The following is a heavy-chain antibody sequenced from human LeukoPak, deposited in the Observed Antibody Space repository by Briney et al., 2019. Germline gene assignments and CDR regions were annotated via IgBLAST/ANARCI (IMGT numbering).Heavy chain of an antibody. V-gene: IGHV6-1*01. CDR2: TYYRSKWYN. CDR1: GDSVSSNSAA. D-gene: IGHD6-19*01. J-gene: IGHJ3*02. Sequence: SQTLSLTCAISGDSVSSNSAAWNWIRQSPSRGLEWLGRTYYRSKWYNDYAVSVKSRITINPDTSKNQFSLQLNSVTPEDTAVYYCAKEPYSSGWYWFEVAHDAFDIWGQGTMVTVSS. CDR3: AKEPYSSGWYWFEVAHDAFDI.